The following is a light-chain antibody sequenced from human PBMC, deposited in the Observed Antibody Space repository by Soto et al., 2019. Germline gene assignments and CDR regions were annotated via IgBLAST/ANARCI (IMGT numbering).Light chain of an antibody. J-gene: IGKJ5*01. V-gene: IGKV3D-20*02. CDR2: DAS. CDR1: KSGSSSY. Sequence: EIVMTQSPATLSVSPGERATLSCRASKSGSSSYLAWYQQKPGQAPRLLIYDASSRATGIPARFSGSGSGTDFTLTISSLEPEDFAVYYCQQRSNWPVFGQGTRLEIK. CDR3: QQRSNWPV.